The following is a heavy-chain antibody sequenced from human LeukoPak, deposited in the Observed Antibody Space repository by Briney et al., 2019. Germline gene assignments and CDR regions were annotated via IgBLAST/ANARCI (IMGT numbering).Heavy chain of an antibody. CDR2: IYYSGST. CDR1: GGSISSSSYY. J-gene: IGHJ4*02. CDR3: ARTYSYGYPYFDY. Sequence: SETLSLTCTVSGGSISSSSYYWGWIRQPPGKGLEWIGSIYYSGSTYYNPSLKSRVTISVDTSENQFSLKLSSVTAADTAVYYCARTYSYGYPYFDYWGQGTLVTVSS. D-gene: IGHD5-18*01. V-gene: IGHV4-39*01.